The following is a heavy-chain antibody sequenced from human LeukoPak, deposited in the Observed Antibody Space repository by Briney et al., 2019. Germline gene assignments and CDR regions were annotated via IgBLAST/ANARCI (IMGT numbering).Heavy chain of an antibody. CDR2: INPNRGGT. CDR3: ASSAWITIYYFDY. Sequence: ASVKVSCKASGYTFTGYYMHWVRQAPGQGLEWMGWINPNRGGTNYAQKFQGRVTMTRDTSISTAYMELSRLRSDDTAVYYCASSAWITIYYFDYWGQGTLVTVSS. CDR1: GYTFTGYY. D-gene: IGHD3-3*01. V-gene: IGHV1-2*02. J-gene: IGHJ4*02.